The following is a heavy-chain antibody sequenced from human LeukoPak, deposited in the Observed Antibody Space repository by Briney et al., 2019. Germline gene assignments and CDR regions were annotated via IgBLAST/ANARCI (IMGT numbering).Heavy chain of an antibody. CDR1: GGSFSGYY. Sequence: SETLSLTCAVYGGSFSGYYWSWIRQPPGKGLEWIAEINHSGSTNYNPSLKSRVTRAVDTPKNQFSLKLSSVTAADTAVYYCARGVVRGVNPYYCYYGMDVWGQGTTVTVSS. D-gene: IGHD3-10*01. J-gene: IGHJ6*02. V-gene: IGHV4-34*01. CDR2: INHSGST. CDR3: ARGVVRGVNPYYCYYGMDV.